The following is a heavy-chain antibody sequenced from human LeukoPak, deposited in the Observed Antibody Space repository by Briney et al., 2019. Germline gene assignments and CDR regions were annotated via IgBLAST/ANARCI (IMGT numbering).Heavy chain of an antibody. CDR2: ISAYNGNT. CDR1: GYTFTSYG. D-gene: IGHD2-2*02. J-gene: IGHJ4*02. V-gene: IGHV1-18*01. CDR3: ARDRCSSTSCYTDY. Sequence: EASVKVSCKASGYTFTSYGISWVRQAPGQGLEWMGWISAYNGNTNYAQKLQGRVTMTTDTSTSTAYMELRSLRSDDTAVYYRARDRCSSTSCYTDYWGQGTLVTVSS.